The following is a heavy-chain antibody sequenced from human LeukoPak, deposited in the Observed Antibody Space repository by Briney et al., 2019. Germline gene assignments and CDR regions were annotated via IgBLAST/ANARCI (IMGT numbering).Heavy chain of an antibody. CDR3: ASSATDYFDY. Sequence: SVKVSCKASGGTFSSYAISWVRQAPGQGLEWMGGIIPMFGTANYAQKFQGRVTITADESTSTAYMELSSLRSEDTAVYYCASSATDYFDYWGQGTLVTVSS. D-gene: IGHD6-6*01. J-gene: IGHJ4*02. V-gene: IGHV1-69*13. CDR2: IIPMFGTA. CDR1: GGTFSSYA.